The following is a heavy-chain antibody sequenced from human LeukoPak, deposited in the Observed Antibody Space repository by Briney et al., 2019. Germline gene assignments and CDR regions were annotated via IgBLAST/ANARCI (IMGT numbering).Heavy chain of an antibody. Sequence: GGSLRLSCAASQFTFSDFSMSWIRQAPGQGLEWVANIKQDASTKHYAGSLKGRFTISRDNPRNSLYLQMHSLTVDDTAVYFCARDTIGSLDYWGQGILVTVAS. D-gene: IGHD1-26*01. V-gene: IGHV3-7*01. J-gene: IGHJ4*02. CDR2: IKQDASTK. CDR3: ARDTIGSLDY. CDR1: QFTFSDFS.